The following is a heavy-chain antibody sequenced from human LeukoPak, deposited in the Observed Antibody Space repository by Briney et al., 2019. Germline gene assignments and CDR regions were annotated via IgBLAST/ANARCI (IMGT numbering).Heavy chain of an antibody. V-gene: IGHV4-39*01. CDR1: GASIRSGSYY. Sequence: SETLSLTCTVSGASIRSGSYYWGWIRQPPGKGLEWIASIYYSGTTYFNPSLKSRVAISLDMSKNQFSLNLTSVNVADTAVYYCARQSYSHGLLWGQGTLSTVSS. J-gene: IGHJ4*02. CDR3: ARQSYSHGLL. CDR2: IYYSGTT. D-gene: IGHD1-26*01.